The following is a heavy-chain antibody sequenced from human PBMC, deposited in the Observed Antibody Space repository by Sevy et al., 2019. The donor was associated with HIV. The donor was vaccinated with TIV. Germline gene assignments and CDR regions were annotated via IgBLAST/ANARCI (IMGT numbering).Heavy chain of an antibody. CDR3: AREPYYDFWSGYYYGMDV. Sequence: GGSLRLSCAASGFTFSSYWMSWVRQAPGKGLEWVANIKQDGSEKYYVDSVKGRFTISRDNAKNSLYLQMNSLRAEDTAVYYCAREPYYDFWSGYYYGMDVWGQGTTVTVSS. V-gene: IGHV3-7*03. CDR1: GFTFSSYW. CDR2: IKQDGSEK. J-gene: IGHJ6*02. D-gene: IGHD3-3*01.